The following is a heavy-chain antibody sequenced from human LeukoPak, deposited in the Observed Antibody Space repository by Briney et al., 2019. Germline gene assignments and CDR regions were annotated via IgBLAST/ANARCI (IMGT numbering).Heavy chain of an antibody. J-gene: IGHJ4*02. V-gene: IGHV3-23*01. Sequence: PGGSLRLSCAASGFTFSSYSMNWVRQAPGKGLEWVSAISGSGGSTYYADSVKGRFTISRDNSKNTLYLQMNSLRAEDTAVYYCAKDSSGYSYGYDYWGQGTLVTVSS. CDR1: GFTFSSYS. CDR2: ISGSGGST. D-gene: IGHD5-18*01. CDR3: AKDSSGYSYGYDY.